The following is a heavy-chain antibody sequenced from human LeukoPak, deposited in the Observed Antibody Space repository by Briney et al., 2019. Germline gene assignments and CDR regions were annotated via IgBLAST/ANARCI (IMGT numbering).Heavy chain of an antibody. J-gene: IGHJ4*02. D-gene: IGHD3-22*01. CDR2: IYYSGST. V-gene: IGHV4-39*07. CDR3: ARTTYYYDSSGYYTGSRYFDY. CDR1: GGSISSSNYY. Sequence: SETLSLTCTVSGGSISSSNYYWGWIRQPPGKGLEWIGSIYYSGSTYYNTSLKSRVTISVDTSKNQFSLKLSSVTAADTAVYYCARTTYYYDSSGYYTGSRYFDYWGQGTLVTVSS.